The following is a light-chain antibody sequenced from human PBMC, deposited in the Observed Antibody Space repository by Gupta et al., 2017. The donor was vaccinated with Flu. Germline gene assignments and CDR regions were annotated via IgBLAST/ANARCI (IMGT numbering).Light chain of an antibody. V-gene: IGLV3-25*03. J-gene: IGLJ1*01. Sequence: SSALPQPPSASVSPGPPARLTCPGGALPMYYAYWYQQRAGQAPVLVIYKDTERASGMPERFSGSRSGTTVTVTISGVQAEDEADYYCQSTDTSGTYLFGTGTKVTVL. CDR3: QSTDTSGTYL. CDR2: KDT. CDR1: ALPMYY.